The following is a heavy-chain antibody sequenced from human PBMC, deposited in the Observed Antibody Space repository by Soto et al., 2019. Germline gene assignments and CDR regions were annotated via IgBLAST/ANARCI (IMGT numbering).Heavy chain of an antibody. D-gene: IGHD2-21*02. CDR1: GYPFNTYY. CDR2: IHPSGGGS. CDR3: ARGGHIAVVTDTFDS. J-gene: IGHJ4*01. V-gene: IGHV1-46*02. Sequence: ASVKVSCKSSGYPFNTYYLHWVRQAPGQGLEWMGMIHPSGGGSTYAQKFLGRVTMTMDSSTSTVFMELTSLRSADTAVYYCARGGHIAVVTDTFDSWG.